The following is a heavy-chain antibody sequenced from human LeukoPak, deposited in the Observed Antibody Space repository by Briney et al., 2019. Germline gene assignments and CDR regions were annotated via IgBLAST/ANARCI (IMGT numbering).Heavy chain of an antibody. CDR1: GGSISSGGYY. V-gene: IGHV4-31*03. CDR3: ARAGRLGYYGSGSYGGYFDY. D-gene: IGHD3-10*01. CDR2: IYYSGST. Sequence: PSETLSLTCTVSGGSISSGGYYWSWIRQHPGKGLEWIGYIYYSGSTYYNPSLKSRVTIPVDTSKNQFSLKLSSVTAADTAVYYCARAGRLGYYGSGSYGGYFDYWGQGTLVTVSS. J-gene: IGHJ4*02.